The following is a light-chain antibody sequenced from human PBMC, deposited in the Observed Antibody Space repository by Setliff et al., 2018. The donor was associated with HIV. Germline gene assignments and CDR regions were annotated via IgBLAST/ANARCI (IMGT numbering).Light chain of an antibody. CDR1: SSDVGGYNY. CDR3: SSYTSSGTPV. J-gene: IGLJ1*01. CDR2: DVT. V-gene: IGLV2-14*03. Sequence: QSVLAQPASVSWSPGQSITVSCTGTSSDVGGYNYVSWFQQHPGKAPKLMIYDVTNRPSGVSNRFSGSKSGNTASLTISGLQAEDEAEYYCSSYTSSGTPVFGTGTKVTVL.